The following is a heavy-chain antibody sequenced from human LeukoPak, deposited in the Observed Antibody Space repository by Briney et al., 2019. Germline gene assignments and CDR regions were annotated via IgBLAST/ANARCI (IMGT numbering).Heavy chain of an antibody. D-gene: IGHD3-3*01. CDR3: AKDRRSETYHSHFDY. Sequence: GGSLRLSCIASGFSFTTYATTWVRQAPGKGLEWVSTISGNDDRTYYADSVKGRFTVSRDSSKNTLYLQMNSLRAEDTAVYYCAKDRRSETYHSHFDYWGQGTLVTVSS. CDR2: ISGNDDRT. J-gene: IGHJ4*02. V-gene: IGHV3-23*01. CDR1: GFSFTTYA.